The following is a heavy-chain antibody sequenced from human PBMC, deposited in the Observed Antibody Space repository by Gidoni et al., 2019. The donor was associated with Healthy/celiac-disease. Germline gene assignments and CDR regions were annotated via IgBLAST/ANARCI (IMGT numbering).Heavy chain of an antibody. J-gene: IGHJ5*02. CDR1: GFSLSNARMG. Sequence: QVTLKASGPELVKPTETLTLTCTVSGFSLSNARMGVSWIRQPPGKALEWLAHIFSNDEKSYSTSLKSRLTISKDTSKSQVVLTMTNMDPVDTATYYCARTIAAAGTYNWFDPWGQGTLVTVSS. CDR2: IFSNDEK. CDR3: ARTIAAAGTYNWFDP. D-gene: IGHD6-13*01. V-gene: IGHV2-26*01.